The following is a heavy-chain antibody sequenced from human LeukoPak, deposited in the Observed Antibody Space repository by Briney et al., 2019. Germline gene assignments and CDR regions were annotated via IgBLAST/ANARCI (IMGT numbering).Heavy chain of an antibody. Sequence: PGGSLRLSCEASGFTFSNYAMHWVRQAPGKGLEWVAVIWYDESNDYYGNSVKGRFTISRDNSKKTLYLQMNSLRAEDTAIYYCAREADCSGGNCYRGAFDIWGQGTMITVSS. V-gene: IGHV3-33*01. D-gene: IGHD2-15*01. CDR2: IWYDESND. CDR3: AREADCSGGNCYRGAFDI. CDR1: GFTFSNYA. J-gene: IGHJ3*02.